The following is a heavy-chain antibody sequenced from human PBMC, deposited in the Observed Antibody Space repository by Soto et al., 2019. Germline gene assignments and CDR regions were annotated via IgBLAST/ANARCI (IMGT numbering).Heavy chain of an antibody. V-gene: IGHV1-69*01. J-gene: IGHJ4*02. D-gene: IGHD1-26*01. CDR3: ARVGGVGATPGADY. CDR2: VIPILGQA. Sequence: QVQLVQSGAEVKKPGSSVKVSCKASGGIFSSYAISWLRQAPGQGLEWMGAVIPILGQAYYAQNFQDRVTITADESTRTAYMDLTSLRSDDTGVYFCARVGGVGATPGADYWSQGTLGTVS. CDR1: GGIFSSYA.